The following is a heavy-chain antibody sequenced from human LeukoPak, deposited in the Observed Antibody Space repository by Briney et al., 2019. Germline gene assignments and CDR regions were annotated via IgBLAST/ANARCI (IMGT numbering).Heavy chain of an antibody. CDR1: GGTFSSYA. CDR2: IIPIFGTA. D-gene: IGHD1-26*01. Sequence: SVKVSCKASGGTFSSYAISWVRQAPGQGLEWMGGIIPIFGTANYAQKLQGRVTITTDESTSTAYMELSSLRSEDTAVYYCARDSGGPPYFDYWGQGTLVTVSS. CDR3: ARDSGGPPYFDY. V-gene: IGHV1-69*05. J-gene: IGHJ4*02.